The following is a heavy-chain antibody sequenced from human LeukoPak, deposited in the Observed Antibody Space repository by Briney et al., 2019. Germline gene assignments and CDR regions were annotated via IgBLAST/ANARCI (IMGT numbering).Heavy chain of an antibody. Sequence: GGSLRLSCAASGFTVNSTYMSWVRQPPGKGLDWVAVLYTAGSTSYADSVKGRFTISRDNSNNTLYLQMNSLRADDTAVYYCATVLYSSTWTWGQGTLVTASS. J-gene: IGHJ4*02. CDR3: ATVLYSSTWT. D-gene: IGHD6-13*01. CDR2: LYTAGST. CDR1: GFTVNSTY. V-gene: IGHV3-53*01.